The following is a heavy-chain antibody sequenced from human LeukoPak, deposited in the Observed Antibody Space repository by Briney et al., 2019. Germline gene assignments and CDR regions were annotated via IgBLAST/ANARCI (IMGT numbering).Heavy chain of an antibody. CDR2: IYYSGST. CDR3: AREGMIATGSEPAEI. CDR1: GGSITSSY. V-gene: IGHV4-59*01. Sequence: PSETLSLTCSVSGGSITSSYWSWIRQPPGKGLEWIGQIYYSGSTNYNPSLKSRVTISVETAKNQFSLTLSSVTAADTAEYYCAREGMIATGSEPAEIWGQGTMVTVSS. D-gene: IGHD3-22*01. J-gene: IGHJ3*02.